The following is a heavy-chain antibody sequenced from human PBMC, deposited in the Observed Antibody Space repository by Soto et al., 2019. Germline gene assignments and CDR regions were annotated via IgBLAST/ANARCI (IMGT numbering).Heavy chain of an antibody. J-gene: IGHJ4*02. Sequence: EVQLVESGGGFVQPGGSLRLSCAASGFTFSNYWMSWVRQALGKGLEWVANIKVDGSEKYYVDSVKGRFTISRDNAKNSLYLQMNSLRAEDTAVYYCAGVAVRGQGTLVTVSS. CDR3: AGVAV. V-gene: IGHV3-7*05. CDR2: IKVDGSEK. CDR1: GFTFSNYW. D-gene: IGHD6-19*01.